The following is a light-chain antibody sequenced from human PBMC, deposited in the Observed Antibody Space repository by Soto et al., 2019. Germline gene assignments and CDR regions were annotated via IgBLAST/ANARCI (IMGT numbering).Light chain of an antibody. V-gene: IGLV1-44*01. CDR3: AAWDDSLNGYV. CDR1: TSNIGGNT. Sequence: QYVLTQPPSASGAPGQRVTISCSGSTSNIGGNTVNWYQQFPGTAPKLLMFKNNQRPSGVPDRFSGSKSGTSASLAISGLQSEDEADYYCAAWDDSLNGYVFGIGTKVTVL. CDR2: KNN. J-gene: IGLJ1*01.